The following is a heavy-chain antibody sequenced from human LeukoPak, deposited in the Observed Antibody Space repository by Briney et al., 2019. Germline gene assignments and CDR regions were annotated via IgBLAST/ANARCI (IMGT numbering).Heavy chain of an antibody. CDR2: ISGYNGNT. CDR1: GYTFTSYG. D-gene: IGHD5-18*01. CDR3: ARFHSSLHTAGDY. Sequence: ASVKVSCKASGYTFTSYGINWVRQAPGQGLEWMGWISGYNGNTSYAQNFQGRVTMTRDTSTSTVYMELSSLKSEDTAVYYCARFHSSLHTAGDYWGQGTLVTVSS. V-gene: IGHV1-18*01. J-gene: IGHJ4*02.